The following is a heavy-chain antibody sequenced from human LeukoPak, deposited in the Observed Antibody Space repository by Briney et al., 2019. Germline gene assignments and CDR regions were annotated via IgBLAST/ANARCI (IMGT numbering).Heavy chain of an antibody. CDR2: IKQDGSEK. V-gene: IGHV3-7*01. CDR3: ARDLDGSGSYSYHYYGMDV. D-gene: IGHD3-10*01. J-gene: IGHJ6*02. CDR1: GFTFSSYW. Sequence: PGGSLRLSCAASGFTFSSYWMSWVRQAPGKGLEWVANIKQDGSEKYYVDSVKGRFTISRDNAKNSLYLQMNSLRAEDTAVYYCARDLDGSGSYSYHYYGMDVWGQGTTVTVSS.